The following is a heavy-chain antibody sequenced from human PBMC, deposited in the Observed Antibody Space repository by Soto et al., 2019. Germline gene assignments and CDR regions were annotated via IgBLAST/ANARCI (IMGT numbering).Heavy chain of an antibody. D-gene: IGHD3-9*01. Sequence: SETLSLTCAVSGGSISSGGYSWSWIRQPPGKGLEWIGYIYHSGSTYYNPSLKSRVTISVDRSKNQFSLKLSSVTAADTAVYYCARGGHYDILTGYFDYWGQGTLVTVSS. CDR2: IYHSGST. CDR3: ARGGHYDILTGYFDY. V-gene: IGHV4-30-2*01. CDR1: GGSISSGGYS. J-gene: IGHJ4*02.